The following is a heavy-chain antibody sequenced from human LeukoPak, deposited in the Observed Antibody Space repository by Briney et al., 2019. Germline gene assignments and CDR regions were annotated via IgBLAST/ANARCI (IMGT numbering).Heavy chain of an antibody. Sequence: SETLSLTCAVYGASFSGYYWAWIRQPPGKGLEWIGEIDHSGSTKYNPSLKGRVTISVDTSKNQFSLNLTSVTSADTAVYYCARRLWFGEYYFDYWGQGTLVTVSS. CDR3: ARRLWFGEYYFDY. CDR1: GASFSGYY. CDR2: IDHSGST. J-gene: IGHJ4*02. D-gene: IGHD3-10*01. V-gene: IGHV4-34*01.